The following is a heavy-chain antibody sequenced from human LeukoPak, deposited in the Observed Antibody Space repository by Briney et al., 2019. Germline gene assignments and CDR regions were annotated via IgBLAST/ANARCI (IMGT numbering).Heavy chain of an antibody. V-gene: IGHV4-31*03. CDR1: GGSISSGGYY. CDR3: ARCVAATHWFDP. J-gene: IGHJ5*02. Sequence: PSQTLSLTCTVSGGSISSGGYYWSWIRQHPGKGLEWIGYIYYSGSTYYNPSLKSRVTISVDTSKNQFSLKLSSVTAADTAVYYCARCVAATHWFDPWGQGTLVTVSP. D-gene: IGHD2-15*01. CDR2: IYYSGST.